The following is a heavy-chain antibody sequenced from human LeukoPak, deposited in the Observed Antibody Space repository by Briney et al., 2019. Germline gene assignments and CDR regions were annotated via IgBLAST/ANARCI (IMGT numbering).Heavy chain of an antibody. CDR3: ARGTVTRYFDY. V-gene: IGHV4-39*07. CDR2: IYYGGST. J-gene: IGHJ4*02. Sequence: PSETLSLTCTVPGGSISSSSYYWDWIRQPPGKGLEWIGSIYYGGSTYYNPSLESRVTISVDTSKNQFSLKLSSVTAADTAVYYCARGTVTRYFDYWGQGTLVTVSS. CDR1: GGSISSSSYY. D-gene: IGHD4-11*01.